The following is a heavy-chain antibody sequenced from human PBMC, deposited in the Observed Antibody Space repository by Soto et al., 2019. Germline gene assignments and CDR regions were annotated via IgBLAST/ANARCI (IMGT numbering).Heavy chain of an antibody. CDR2: INQSGST. V-gene: IGHV4-34*01. D-gene: IGHD3-10*01. Sequence: SETLSLTCAVYGGSFSGYYWSWIRQPPGKGLEWIGEINQSGSTNHNPSLKSRVTISVDTSKNQFSLKLSSVTAADTAVYYCARGLWERGRGVKGMDVWGQGTTVTVSS. CDR3: ARGLWERGRGVKGMDV. CDR1: GGSFSGYY. J-gene: IGHJ6*02.